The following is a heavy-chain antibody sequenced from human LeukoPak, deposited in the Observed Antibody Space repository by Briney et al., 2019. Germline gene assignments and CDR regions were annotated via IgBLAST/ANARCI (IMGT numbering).Heavy chain of an antibody. CDR1: GGSISSSSYY. J-gene: IGHJ5*02. D-gene: IGHD5-18*01. CDR3: ARDLSPYVDTAMVYWFDP. V-gene: IGHV4-39*07. CDR2: IYYSGST. Sequence: SETLSLTCTVSGGSISSSSYYWGWIRQPPGKGLEWIGSIYYSGSTYYNPSLKSRVTISVDTSKNQFSLKQSSVTAADTAVYYCARDLSPYVDTAMVYWFDPWGQGTLVTVSS.